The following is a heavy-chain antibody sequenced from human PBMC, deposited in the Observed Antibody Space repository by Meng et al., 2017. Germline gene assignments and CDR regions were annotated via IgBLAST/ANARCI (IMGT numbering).Heavy chain of an antibody. CDR3: TRAGGLLWFGELLFDY. J-gene: IGHJ4*02. CDR2: IKSKTDGGTT. CDR1: GFTFSNAW. D-gene: IGHD3-10*01. V-gene: IGHV3-15*01. Sequence: GESLKISCAASGFTFSNAWMSWVRQAPGKGLEWVGRIKSKTDGGTTDYAAPVKDRFTISRDDSKSIAYLQMNSLKTEDTAVYYCTRAGGLLWFGELLFDYWGQGTLVTVAS.